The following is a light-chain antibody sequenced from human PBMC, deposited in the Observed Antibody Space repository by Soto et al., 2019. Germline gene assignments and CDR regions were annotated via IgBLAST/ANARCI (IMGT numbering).Light chain of an antibody. V-gene: IGLV2-14*01. CDR1: SSDIGGYNY. CDR3: SSYTRSSTLV. Sequence: QSVLTQPASVSGSPGQSITISCTGTSSDIGGYNYVSWYQQRPGKAPKLMIYEVSNRPSGVSSRFSGSKSGNTASLTISGLQAEDEADYYCSSYTRSSTLVFGGGTKLTVL. CDR2: EVS. J-gene: IGLJ2*01.